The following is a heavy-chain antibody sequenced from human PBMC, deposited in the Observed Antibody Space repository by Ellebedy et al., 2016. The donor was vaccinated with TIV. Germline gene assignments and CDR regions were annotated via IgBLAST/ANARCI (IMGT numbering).Heavy chain of an antibody. Sequence: AASVKVSCKASGYTFTGYYMHWVRQAPGQGLEWMGWINPNSGGTNYAQKFQGWVTMTRDTSISTAYMELSRLRSDDTAVYYCARGSWRGSYYYAFDIWGQGTMVTVSS. CDR2: INPNSGGT. D-gene: IGHD1-26*01. CDR3: ARGSWRGSYYYAFDI. J-gene: IGHJ3*02. CDR1: GYTFTGYY. V-gene: IGHV1-2*04.